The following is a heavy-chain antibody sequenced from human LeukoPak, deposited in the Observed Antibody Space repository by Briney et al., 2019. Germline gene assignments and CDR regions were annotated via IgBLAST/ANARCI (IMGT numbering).Heavy chain of an antibody. CDR1: GGSIRSSYYY. V-gene: IGHV4-39*07. CDR3: ARSLHHSGDYYIDY. J-gene: IGHJ4*02. D-gene: IGHD4-17*01. CDR2: IYDSGST. Sequence: NPSETLSLTCTVSGGSIRSSYYYWGWIRQPPGKGLEWIGSIYDSGSTYYNPSLKSRVTISVDTSKNQFSLKLSSVTAADTAVYYCARSLHHSGDYYIDYWGQGTLVTVSS.